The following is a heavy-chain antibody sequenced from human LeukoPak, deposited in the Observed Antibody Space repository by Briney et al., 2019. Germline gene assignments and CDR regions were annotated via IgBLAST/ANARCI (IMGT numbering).Heavy chain of an antibody. CDR2: IYYSGST. J-gene: IGHJ4*02. Sequence: PSETLSLTCSVSGGSINSYYWSWIRQPPGKGLEWLGYIYYSGSTKYNPSLKSRISISVDTSKNQFSLKLSSVTAADTAVYYCARWGVAAAGIYYWGQGTLVTVSS. D-gene: IGHD6-13*01. CDR3: ARWGVAAAGIYY. CDR1: GGSINSYY. V-gene: IGHV4-59*01.